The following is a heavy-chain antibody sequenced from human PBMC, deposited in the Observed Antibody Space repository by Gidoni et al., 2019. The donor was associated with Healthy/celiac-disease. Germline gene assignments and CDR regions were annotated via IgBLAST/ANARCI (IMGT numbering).Heavy chain of an antibody. CDR3: ARETYCSGGSCYSGLYYFDY. CDR1: GGSISSSSSY. D-gene: IGHD2-15*01. CDR2: IYYSGST. V-gene: IGHV4-39*02. J-gene: IGHJ4*02. Sequence: QLQLQESGPGLVKPSETLSLTCTVSGGSISSSSSYWGWIRQPPGKGLEWIGSIYYSGSTYYNPSLKSRVTISVDTSKNQFSLKLSSVTAADTAVYYCARETYCSGGSCYSGLYYFDYWGQGTLVTVSS.